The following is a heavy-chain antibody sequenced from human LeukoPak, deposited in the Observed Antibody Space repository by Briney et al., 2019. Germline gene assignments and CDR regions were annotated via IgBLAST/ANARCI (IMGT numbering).Heavy chain of an antibody. Sequence: ASVKVSCKASGYTFTGYYMHWVRQAPGQGLEWMGRINPNSGGTNYAQKFQGRVTMTRDTSISTAYMELSRLRSDDTAVYYCARPLRGGGNNRFDPWGQGTLVTVSS. V-gene: IGHV1-2*06. CDR3: ARPLRGGGNNRFDP. CDR1: GYTFTGYY. J-gene: IGHJ5*02. CDR2: INPNSGGT. D-gene: IGHD4-23*01.